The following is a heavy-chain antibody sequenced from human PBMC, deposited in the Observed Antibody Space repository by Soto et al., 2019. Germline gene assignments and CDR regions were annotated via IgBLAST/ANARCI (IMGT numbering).Heavy chain of an antibody. Sequence: GGSLRLSCAAAGFNFSSYDMHRVRQATGKGLEWVSAIGTAGDTYYPGSVKGRFTISRENAKNSLYLQMNSLRAEDTAAYYCARVTSGSYYLWGQGTLVTGSS. J-gene: IGHJ5*02. CDR3: ARVTSGSYYL. CDR1: GFNFSSYD. D-gene: IGHD1-26*01. CDR2: IGTAGDT. V-gene: IGHV3-13*01.